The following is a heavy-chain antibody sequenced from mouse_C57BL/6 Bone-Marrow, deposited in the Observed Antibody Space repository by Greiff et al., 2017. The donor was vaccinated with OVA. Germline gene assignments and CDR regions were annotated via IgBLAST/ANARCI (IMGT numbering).Heavy chain of an antibody. V-gene: IGHV1-4*01. CDR3: ARSEGQLRLRDYAMDY. CDR2: INPSSGYT. Sequence: QVQLQQSGAELARPGASVKMSCKASGYTFTSYTMHWVKQRPGQGLEWIGYINPSSGYTKYNQKFKDKATLTADKSSSTAYMQLSSLTSEDSAVYYCARSEGQLRLRDYAMDYWGQGTSVTVSS. J-gene: IGHJ4*01. CDR1: GYTFTSYT. D-gene: IGHD3-2*02.